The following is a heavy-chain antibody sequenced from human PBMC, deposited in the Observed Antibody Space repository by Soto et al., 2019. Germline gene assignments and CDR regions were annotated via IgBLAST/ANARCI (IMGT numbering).Heavy chain of an antibody. CDR3: ARGHGGSSGDDAFDI. D-gene: IGHD3-16*01. CDR2: ISSSSSTI. V-gene: IGHV3-48*02. Sequence: PRGSLRLSCAASGFTFSSYSMNWVRQAPGKGLEWVSYISSSSSTIYYADSVKGRFTISRDNAKNSLYLQMNSLRDEDTAVYYCARGHGGSSGDDAFDIWGQGTMVTVSS. J-gene: IGHJ3*02. CDR1: GFTFSSYS.